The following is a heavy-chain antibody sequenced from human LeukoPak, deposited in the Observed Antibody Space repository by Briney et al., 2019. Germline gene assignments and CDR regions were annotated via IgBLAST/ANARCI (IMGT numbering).Heavy chain of an antibody. CDR2: ISSGSSSI. Sequence: GGSLRLSCAASGFTFSSYSMNWVRQAPGMGLEWVSYISSGSSSIYYADSVKGRFTISRDNAKNSLYLQLNSLRDEDTAVYYCARVVAGIDWFDLWGQGTLVTVSS. J-gene: IGHJ5*02. CDR3: ARVVAGIDWFDL. V-gene: IGHV3-48*02. CDR1: GFTFSSYS. D-gene: IGHD6-19*01.